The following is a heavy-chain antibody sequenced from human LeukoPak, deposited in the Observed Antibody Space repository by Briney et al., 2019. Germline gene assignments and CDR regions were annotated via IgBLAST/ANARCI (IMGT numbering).Heavy chain of an antibody. CDR1: GGPINNYY. CDR3: AREWRGAFFDY. CDR2: VYYSGST. J-gene: IGHJ4*02. V-gene: IGHV4-59*01. D-gene: IGHD1-26*01. Sequence: SETLSLTCNVSGGPINNYYWGWLRQSPGKGLEWIASVYYSGSTDYNPPLKSRVTISLDKSKNHFSLSLTSVIAADTAVYYCAREWRGAFFDYWGQGTPVTVSS.